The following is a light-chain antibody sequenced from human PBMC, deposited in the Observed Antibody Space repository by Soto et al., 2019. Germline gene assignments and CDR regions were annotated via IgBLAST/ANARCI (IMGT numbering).Light chain of an antibody. V-gene: IGLV3-21*02. CDR2: DDN. J-gene: IGLJ3*02. CDR3: QVWDNSRGV. Sequence: SYELTQPPSVSVAPGQTATITCGRKSIGSKSVHWYQQRPGQAPVLVVFDDNNRPSGIPERFSGSNSGNTATLTISRIEAGDEADYYCQVWDNSRGVFGGGTKLTVL. CDR1: SIGSKS.